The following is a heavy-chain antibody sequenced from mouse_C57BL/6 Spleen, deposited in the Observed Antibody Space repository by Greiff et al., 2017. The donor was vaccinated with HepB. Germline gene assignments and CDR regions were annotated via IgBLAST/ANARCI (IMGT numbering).Heavy chain of an antibody. CDR1: GFNIKDDY. Sequence: EVQLQQSGAELVRPGASVKLSCTASGFNIKDDYMHWVKQRPEQGLEWIGWIDPENGDTEYASKFQGKATITADTSSNTAYLQLSSLTSEDTAVYYCTTKGDLDYWGQGTTLTVSS. CDR2: IDPENGDT. V-gene: IGHV14-4*01. CDR3: TTKGDLDY. J-gene: IGHJ2*01.